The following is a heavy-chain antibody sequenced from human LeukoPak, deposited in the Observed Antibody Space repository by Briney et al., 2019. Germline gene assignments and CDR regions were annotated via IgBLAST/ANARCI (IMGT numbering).Heavy chain of an antibody. D-gene: IGHD6-13*01. J-gene: IGHJ2*01. CDR1: GGSISTYF. CDR3: ARLTRRKTAAGGYFDL. CDR2: IYYSGST. Sequence: PSETLSLTCTVSGGSISTYFWSWIRQPPGKGLEWIGYIYYSGSTNYNPSLKSRVTISVDTSKNQFSLKLSSVTAADTAVYYCARLTRRKTAAGGYFDLWGRGTLVTVSS. V-gene: IGHV4-59*08.